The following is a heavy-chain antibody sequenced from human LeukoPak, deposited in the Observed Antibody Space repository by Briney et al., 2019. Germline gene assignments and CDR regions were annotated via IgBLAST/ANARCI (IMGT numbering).Heavy chain of an antibody. D-gene: IGHD4-17*01. V-gene: IGHV1-2*02. J-gene: IGHJ6*03. CDR2: INPNSGGT. Sequence: RASVKVSCKASGYTFTGYYIHWVRQAPGQGLEWMGWINPNSGGTNYAQKFQGRVTMTRDTSISTAYIELSRLRSDDTAVYYCAREAPYGDDHYYYMDVWGKGTTVTISS. CDR3: AREAPYGDDHYYYMDV. CDR1: GYTFTGYY.